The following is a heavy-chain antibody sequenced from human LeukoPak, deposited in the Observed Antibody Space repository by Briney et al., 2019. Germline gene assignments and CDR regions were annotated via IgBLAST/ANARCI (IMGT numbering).Heavy chain of an antibody. CDR1: GGTFSSYA. J-gene: IGHJ4*02. CDR3: ARDPSGGYVPYFDY. D-gene: IGHD3-16*01. V-gene: IGHV1-69*04. CDR2: IIPILGIT. Sequence: ASVKVSCKASGGTFSSYAISWVRQAPGQGLEWMGRIIPILGITNYAQKFQGRVTITAGKSTSTAYMELSSLRSDDTAVYYCARDPSGGYVPYFDYWGQGTLVTVSS.